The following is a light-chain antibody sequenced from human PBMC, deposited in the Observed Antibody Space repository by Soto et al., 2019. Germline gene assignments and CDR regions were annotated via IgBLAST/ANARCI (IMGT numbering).Light chain of an antibody. Sequence: DIQMTQSPSSLSASVGDRVTITCRASQSISSYLNWYQQKPGKAPELLIYGTSSLQSGVPSRFIGSGSETDFTLTISRLQPEDFATYYCQQSYSIIITFGQGTRLEIK. CDR3: QQSYSIIIT. CDR1: QSISSY. J-gene: IGKJ5*01. CDR2: GTS. V-gene: IGKV1-39*01.